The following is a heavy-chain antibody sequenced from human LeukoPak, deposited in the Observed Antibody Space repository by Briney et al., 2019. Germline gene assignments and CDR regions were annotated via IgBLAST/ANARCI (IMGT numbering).Heavy chain of an antibody. CDR3: TRQYSSNWYGGGFFDY. D-gene: IGHD6-13*01. Sequence: PGGSLRLSCTASGSTFGDYAMSWVRQAPGKGLEWVGFIRSKAYGGTTEYAASVKGRFTISRDDSKSIAYLQMNSLKTEDTAVYYCTRQYSSNWYGGGFFDYWGQGTLVTVSS. CDR1: GSTFGDYA. CDR2: IRSKAYGGTT. J-gene: IGHJ4*02. V-gene: IGHV3-49*04.